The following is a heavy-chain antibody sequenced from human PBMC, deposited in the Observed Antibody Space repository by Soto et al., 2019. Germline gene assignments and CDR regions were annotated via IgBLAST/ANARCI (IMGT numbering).Heavy chain of an antibody. Sequence: PSETLSLTCTVSGASISSSSHYWGWIRQPPGKGLEWIGSIDYSGSTYYNPSLKSRLTISVDTSKNQFSLKLSSVTAADTAVYYCARQENYFGSGSYFDYWGQTTLVTVSS. CDR2: IDYSGST. CDR1: GASISSSSHY. V-gene: IGHV4-39*01. CDR3: ARQENYFGSGSYFDY. D-gene: IGHD3-10*01. J-gene: IGHJ4*02.